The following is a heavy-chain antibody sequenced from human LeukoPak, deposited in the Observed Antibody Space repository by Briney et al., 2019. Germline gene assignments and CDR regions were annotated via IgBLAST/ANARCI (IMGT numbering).Heavy chain of an antibody. D-gene: IGHD3-16*02. CDR1: GGSFSGYY. V-gene: IGHV4-34*01. Sequence: PSETLSLICAVYGGSFSGYYWSWIRQPPGKGLEWIGEINHSGSTNYNPSLKSRVTISVDTSKNQFSLKLSSVTAADTAVYYCARVRGGKYDYIWGSYRYLYYFDYWGQGTLVTVSS. CDR2: INHSGST. J-gene: IGHJ4*02. CDR3: ARVRGGKYDYIWGSYRYLYYFDY.